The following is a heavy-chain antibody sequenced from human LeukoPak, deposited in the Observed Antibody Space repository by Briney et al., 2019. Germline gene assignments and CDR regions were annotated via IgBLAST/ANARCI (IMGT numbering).Heavy chain of an antibody. V-gene: IGHV4-39*07. J-gene: IGHJ5*02. CDR3: ARLYCSGGSCSWFDP. CDR2: IYKTGST. Sequence: SETLSLTCTVSGGSISSTTYYWAWIRQPPGTGLEWIGSIYKTGSTNYSPSLKSRVFISVDTSNNQFSLKLSSVTAADTAVYYCARLYCSGGSCSWFDPWGQGTLVTVSS. CDR1: GGSISSTTYY. D-gene: IGHD2-15*01.